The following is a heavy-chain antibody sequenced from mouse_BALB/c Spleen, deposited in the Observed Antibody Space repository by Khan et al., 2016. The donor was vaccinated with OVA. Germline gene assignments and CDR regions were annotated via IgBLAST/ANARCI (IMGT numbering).Heavy chain of an antibody. Sequence: EMELVESGGGLVQPGGSLKLSCAAFGFTFSSYGMSWVRQTPDKRLELVATINSNGGSTYYPDSVKGRFTISRDNAKNTLYLQMSSLKSEDTAMYYCARMARTINWGQGTTLTVSS. CDR3: ARMARTIN. V-gene: IGHV5-6-3*01. CDR1: GFTFSSYG. CDR2: INSNGGST. J-gene: IGHJ2*01.